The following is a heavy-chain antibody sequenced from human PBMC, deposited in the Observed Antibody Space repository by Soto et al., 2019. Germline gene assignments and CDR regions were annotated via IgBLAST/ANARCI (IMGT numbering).Heavy chain of an antibody. CDR1: GFPFSSYW. J-gene: IGHJ4*02. V-gene: IGHV3-74*01. Sequence: GGSLRLSCAASGFPFSSYWMHWVRQAPGKGLVWVSRINYDGSSTSYADSVKGRFTISRDNSKNTLYLQMNSLRAEDTAVYYCSGYYTGRNYWGQGTLVTVSS. CDR3: SGYYTGRNY. CDR2: INYDGSST. D-gene: IGHD3-3*01.